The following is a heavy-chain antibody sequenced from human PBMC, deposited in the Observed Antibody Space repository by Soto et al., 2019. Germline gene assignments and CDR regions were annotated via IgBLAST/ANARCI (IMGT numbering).Heavy chain of an antibody. CDR3: ARPHAWPLPCYRFHY. Sequence: QAQLVESGGGVVQPGRSLRLSCAASGFTFSSYAMHWVRQAPGKGLEWVAVISYDGSEKHHADSVKGRFTNSSDNSTNPPYLQMDSLSPEDTAVYYCARPHAWPLPCYRFHYWGQGTLITVSS. D-gene: IGHD3-16*02. CDR2: ISYDGSEK. CDR1: GFTFSSYA. J-gene: IGHJ4*02. V-gene: IGHV3-30-3*01.